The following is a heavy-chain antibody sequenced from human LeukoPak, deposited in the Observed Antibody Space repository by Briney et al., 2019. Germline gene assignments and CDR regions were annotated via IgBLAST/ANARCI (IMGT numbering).Heavy chain of an antibody. D-gene: IGHD6-19*01. CDR3: ARVQGQWLAIDY. CDR2: ISGSGGST. Sequence: PGGSLRLSCAASGFTFSSYAMSWVRQAPGKGLEWVSAISGSGGSTYYADSVKGRFTISRDNAKNSLYLQMNSLRAEDTAVYYCARVQGQWLAIDYWGQGTQVTVSS. CDR1: GFTFSSYA. J-gene: IGHJ4*02. V-gene: IGHV3-23*01.